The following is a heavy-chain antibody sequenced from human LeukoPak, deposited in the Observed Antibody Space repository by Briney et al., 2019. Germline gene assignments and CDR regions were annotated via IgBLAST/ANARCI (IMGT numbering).Heavy chain of an antibody. D-gene: IGHD5-18*01. Sequence: GGSLRLSCADSGFTFNNYWMSWVRQAPGKGLEWVANIKQDGSEKYYVDSVKGRFTISRDNVKNSLFLQMNSLRVGDTAVYYCARDIGYKTFDYWGQGTLVTVSS. J-gene: IGHJ4*02. V-gene: IGHV3-7*01. CDR2: IKQDGSEK. CDR1: GFTFNNYW. CDR3: ARDIGYKTFDY.